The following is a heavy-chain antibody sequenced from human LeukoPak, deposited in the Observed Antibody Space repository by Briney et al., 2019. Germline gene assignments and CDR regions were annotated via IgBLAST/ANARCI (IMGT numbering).Heavy chain of an antibody. CDR1: GGSISRGGNY. J-gene: IGHJ4*02. V-gene: IGHV4-31*03. CDR2: IYYTGNI. CDR3: ARIRIGAGDY. Sequence: SQTLSLTCTVSGGSISRGGNYWTWIRQQPEKGLEWIGYIYYTGNIYYNPSLKSRVTISVDTSKNQFSLKLSSVTAADTAVYFCARIRIGAGDYWGQGTLVTVSS. D-gene: IGHD1-26*01.